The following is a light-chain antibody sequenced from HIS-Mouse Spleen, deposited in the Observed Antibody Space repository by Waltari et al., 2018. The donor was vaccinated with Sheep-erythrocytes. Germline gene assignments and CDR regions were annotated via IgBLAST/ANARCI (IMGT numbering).Light chain of an antibody. Sequence: QSALTQPRSVSGSPGQSVTISCTGTSSDFGGYNYCPWYQQHPGKAPKLMIYEGRKRPSGVSNRFSGSKSGNTASLTISGLQAEDEADYYCCSYAGSSTPWVFGGGTKLTVL. CDR1: SSDFGGYNY. V-gene: IGLV2-23*01. J-gene: IGLJ3*02. CDR3: CSYAGSSTPWV. CDR2: EGR.